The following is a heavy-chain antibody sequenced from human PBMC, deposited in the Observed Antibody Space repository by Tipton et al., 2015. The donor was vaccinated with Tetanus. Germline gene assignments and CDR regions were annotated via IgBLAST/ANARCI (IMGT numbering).Heavy chain of an antibody. D-gene: IGHD5-24*01. V-gene: IGHV4-61*01. CDR1: GGSFSSSNDY. Sequence: TLSLTCTVSGGSFSSSNDYWAWIRQPPGKGLEWLGHTYDSGRINYNPSLKSRVTISVDASRNQFSLTLNSVTAADTAVYFFAGYRVGWGGRGYWGQGTLVTVSS. J-gene: IGHJ4*02. CDR3: AGYRVGWGGRGY. CDR2: TYDSGRI.